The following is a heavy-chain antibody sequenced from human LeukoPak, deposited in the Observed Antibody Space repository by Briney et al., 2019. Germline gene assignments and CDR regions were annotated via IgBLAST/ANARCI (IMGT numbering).Heavy chain of an antibody. D-gene: IGHD2-15*01. V-gene: IGHV3-11*06. J-gene: IGHJ3*02. CDR1: GFTFSDYY. Sequence: GGSLRLSCAASGFTFSDYYMSWIRQAPGKGLEWVSYISSSSSYTNYADSVKGRFTISRDNAKNSLYLQMNSLRAEDTAVYYCARVYCSGGSCYENDAFDIWGQGTMVTVSS. CDR3: ARVYCSGGSCYENDAFDI. CDR2: ISSSSSYT.